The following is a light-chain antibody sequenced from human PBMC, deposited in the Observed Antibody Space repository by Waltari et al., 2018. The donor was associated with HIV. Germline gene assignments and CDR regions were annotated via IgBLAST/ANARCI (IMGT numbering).Light chain of an antibody. Sequence: QSLLTQPPSASGTPGQRVTISCSGSSSNIGSNYVSWYHQLPGTAPKLLIYRNNQRPSGVPDRFSGSKSGTSASLAISGLRSEDEADYYCAVWDDSLSVVFGGGTKLTVL. CDR2: RNN. CDR1: SSNIGSNY. J-gene: IGLJ2*01. CDR3: AVWDDSLSVV. V-gene: IGLV1-47*01.